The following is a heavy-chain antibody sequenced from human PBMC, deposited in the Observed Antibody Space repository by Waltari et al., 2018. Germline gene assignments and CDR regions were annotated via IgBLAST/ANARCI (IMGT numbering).Heavy chain of an antibody. D-gene: IGHD6-19*01. V-gene: IGHV3-48*01. CDR2: ISSWSSNI. J-gene: IGHJ4*02. CDR1: GFNFGDYP. CDR3: AREPRGIATAGYFDH. Sequence: EVQLVESGGGVVQPGESLKLSCSTSGFNFGDYPMDWIRQAPGKGLEWVSSISSWSSNIHYAASVKGRRTVYRDNAKSLLFLQMNNLRVEDTAIYYCAREPRGIATAGYFDHWGQGTLVIVSS.